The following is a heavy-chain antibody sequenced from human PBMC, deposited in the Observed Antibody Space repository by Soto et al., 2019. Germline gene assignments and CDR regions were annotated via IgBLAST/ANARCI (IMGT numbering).Heavy chain of an antibody. CDR2: IYPGDSNT. CDR1: GYNFNSYW. Sequence: RGESLKISCKGSGYNFNSYWIGWVRQVPGKGLEWMGIIYPGDSNTKYSPSFRGQVTISADTSITTAYLQWSGLRASDTAMYFCARHLVGSTRGNFDYWGQGTLVTVSS. D-gene: IGHD2-2*01. CDR3: ARHLVGSTRGNFDY. V-gene: IGHV5-51*01. J-gene: IGHJ4*01.